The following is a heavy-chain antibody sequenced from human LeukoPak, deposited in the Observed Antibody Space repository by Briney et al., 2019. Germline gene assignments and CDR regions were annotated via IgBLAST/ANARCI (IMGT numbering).Heavy chain of an antibody. CDR3: ASTSYDFWSGYMYYFDY. J-gene: IGHJ4*02. Sequence: PSETLSLTCTVSGGSISSSSYYWGWIRQPPGKGLEWIGSIYYSGSTYYNPSLKSRVTISVDTSKNQFSLKLSSVTAADTAVYYCASTSYDFWSGYMYYFDYWGQGTLVTVSS. V-gene: IGHV4-39*01. D-gene: IGHD3-3*01. CDR2: IYYSGST. CDR1: GGSISSSSYY.